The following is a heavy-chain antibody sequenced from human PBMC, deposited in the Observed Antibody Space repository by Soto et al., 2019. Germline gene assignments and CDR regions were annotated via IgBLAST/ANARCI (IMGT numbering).Heavy chain of an antibody. J-gene: IGHJ5*02. CDR3: SRRAPEGFDP. CDR2: MSYSGST. CDR1: GGSISKSSYY. V-gene: IGHV4-39*01. Sequence: PSETLSLTCTVSGGSISKSSYYWVWIRQPQGKGLEWVGSMSYSGSTYYNPSLKSRVAISVDTSKNQLSLQVSSVTAADTAVYYCSRRAPEGFDPWGQGTLVTVSS.